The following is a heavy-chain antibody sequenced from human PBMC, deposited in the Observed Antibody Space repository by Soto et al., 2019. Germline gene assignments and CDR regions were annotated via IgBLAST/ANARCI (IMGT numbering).Heavy chain of an antibody. CDR3: ARGDRGGFDL. J-gene: IGHJ3*01. Sequence: EVQLVESGGGLVQPGESLRLSCAASGFTFDYYWMHWVRQAPGKGLVWVSRVHSDGTTTTYADSVKGRFTISRDNARNTVSLQLSSLRAEDTAIYYCARGDRGGFDLWGHGTVVTVSS. V-gene: IGHV3-74*01. CDR2: VHSDGTTT. D-gene: IGHD3-10*01. CDR1: GFTFDYYW.